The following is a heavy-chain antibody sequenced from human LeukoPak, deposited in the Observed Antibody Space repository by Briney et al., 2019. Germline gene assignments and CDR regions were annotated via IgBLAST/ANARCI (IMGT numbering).Heavy chain of an antibody. CDR1: GFTFSHYT. Sequence: GGSLRLSCAASGFTFSHYTMNWVRQAPGKGLEWVSVLYSGGSTYYADSVKGRFTISRDNSKNTVYLQMNSLRAEDTAVYYCARWWVGPHLPDTGMVLGDYYGMDVWGQGTTVTVSS. V-gene: IGHV3-66*01. D-gene: IGHD5-18*01. CDR3: ARWWVGPHLPDTGMVLGDYYGMDV. J-gene: IGHJ6*02. CDR2: LYSGGST.